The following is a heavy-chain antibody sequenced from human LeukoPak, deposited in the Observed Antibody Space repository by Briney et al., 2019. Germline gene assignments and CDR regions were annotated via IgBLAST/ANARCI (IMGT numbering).Heavy chain of an antibody. CDR3: ARVGYPDYFQH. D-gene: IGHD5-18*01. CDR2: IYTSGST. V-gene: IGHV4-4*07. Sequence: SETLSLTRTVSGGPISSYYWRGIPQPAGKGLEWIGRIYTSGSTNRNPSLKSRVTMSVDTSKNQFSLKLSSVTAADTAVYYCARVGYPDYFQHWGQGTLVTVSS. J-gene: IGHJ1*01. CDR1: GGPISSYY.